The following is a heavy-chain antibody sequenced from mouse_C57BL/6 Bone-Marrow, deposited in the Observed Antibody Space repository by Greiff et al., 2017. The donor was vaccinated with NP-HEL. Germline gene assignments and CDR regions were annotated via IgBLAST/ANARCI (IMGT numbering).Heavy chain of an antibody. CDR1: GYSITSGYY. J-gene: IGHJ2*01. CDR2: ISYDGSN. V-gene: IGHV3-6*01. Sequence: EVKLVESGPGLVKPSQSLSLTCSVTGYSITSGYYWNWIRQFPGNKLEWMGYISYDGSNNYNPSLKNRISITRDTSKNQFFLKLNSVTTEDTATYYCARGDTIYFDYWGQGTTLTVSS. D-gene: IGHD1-1*02. CDR3: ARGDTIYFDY.